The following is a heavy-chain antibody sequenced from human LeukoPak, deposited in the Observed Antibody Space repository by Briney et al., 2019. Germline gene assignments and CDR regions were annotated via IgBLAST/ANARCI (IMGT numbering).Heavy chain of an antibody. CDR2: IYYTGKN. CDR1: GGSINSHY. D-gene: IGHD5-12*01. J-gene: IGHJ4*02. Sequence: SETLSLTCAVSGGSINSHYWGWIRQPPGKGLQWIGDIYYTGKNNYNPSLKSRVTISLDTSKDHLSLNLTSVLAADTAIYYCVRRDSGWNYFDYWGQGILVTIYS. CDR3: VRRDSGWNYFDY. V-gene: IGHV4-59*08.